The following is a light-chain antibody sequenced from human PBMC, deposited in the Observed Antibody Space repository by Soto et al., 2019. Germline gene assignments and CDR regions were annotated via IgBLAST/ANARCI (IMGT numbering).Light chain of an antibody. CDR3: QQRSNWPLT. J-gene: IGKJ4*01. CDR1: QSVSSY. CDR2: DAS. Sequence: EIVLTQSPATLSLSPGERATLSCRASQSVSSYLAWYQQKPGQAPRHLIYDASNRATGIPARFSGSGSGTDFTLTISSLETEDFEVYYCQQRSNWPLTFGGGTKVEIK. V-gene: IGKV3-11*01.